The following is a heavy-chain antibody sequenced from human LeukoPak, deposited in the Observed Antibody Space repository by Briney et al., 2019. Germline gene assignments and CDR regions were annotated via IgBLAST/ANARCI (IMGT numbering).Heavy chain of an antibody. CDR3: AKLWSTSYYGSMDY. CDR1: GFTFSSYE. D-gene: IGHD2-2*01. V-gene: IGHV3-23*01. J-gene: IGHJ4*02. Sequence: GGSLRLSCAASGFTFSSYEMNWVRQAPGKGLEWVSAISGSGDSTYYADSLKGRFTISRDNSKNTLSLQMNSLRAEDTAVYYCAKLWSTSYYGSMDYWGQGTLVTVSS. CDR2: ISGSGDST.